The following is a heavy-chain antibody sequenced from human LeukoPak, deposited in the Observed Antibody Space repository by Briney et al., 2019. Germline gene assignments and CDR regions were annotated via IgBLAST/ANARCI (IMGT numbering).Heavy chain of an antibody. V-gene: IGHV4-31*03. J-gene: IGHJ3*02. Sequence: SETLSLTCTVSGGSISSGGYYWSWIRQHPGKGLEWIGYIYYSGSTYYNPSLKSRVTISVDTSKNQFSLKLSPVTAADTAVYYCARDPYYYDSSGYYEVNHGGAFDIWGQGTMVTVSS. CDR1: GGSISSGGYY. CDR3: ARDPYYYDSSGYYEVNHGGAFDI. CDR2: IYYSGST. D-gene: IGHD3-22*01.